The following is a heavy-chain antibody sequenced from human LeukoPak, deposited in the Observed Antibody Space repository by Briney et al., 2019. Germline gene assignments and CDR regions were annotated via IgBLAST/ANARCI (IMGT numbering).Heavy chain of an antibody. D-gene: IGHD5-18*01. V-gene: IGHV3-48*01. CDR2: ISSGSSTI. CDR3: AGIPLSTTMADY. J-gene: IGHJ4*02. Sequence: GGSLRLSCAASGFTFSSYSMNWVRQATGKGLEWVSYISSGSSTIHYADSVKGRFTISRDNAKSSLFLQMNSLRAEDTAVYYCAGIPLSTTMADYWGQGTLVTVSS. CDR1: GFTFSSYS.